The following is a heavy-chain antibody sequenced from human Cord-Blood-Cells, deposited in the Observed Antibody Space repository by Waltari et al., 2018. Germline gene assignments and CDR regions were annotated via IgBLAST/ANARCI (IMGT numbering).Heavy chain of an antibody. CDR3: AKVPEYSSLSYPFDY. CDR1: GFTFDDYA. V-gene: IGHV3-9*01. CDR2: ISWNGGSI. J-gene: IGHJ4*02. Sequence: EVQLVESGGGLVQPGRSLRLSCAASGFTFDDYAMHWVRQAPGTGLEWVSGISWNGGSIGYADSVKGRFTISRDNAKNSLYLQMNSLRAEDTALYYCAKVPEYSSLSYPFDYWGQGTLVTVSS. D-gene: IGHD6-6*01.